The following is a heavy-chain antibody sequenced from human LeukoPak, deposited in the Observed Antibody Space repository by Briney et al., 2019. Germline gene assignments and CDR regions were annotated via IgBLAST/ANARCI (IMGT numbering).Heavy chain of an antibody. D-gene: IGHD6-19*01. CDR2: ISGSGGST. J-gene: IGHJ4*02. V-gene: IGHV3-23*01. CDR3: AKENDGYSSGWYGDY. Sequence: GGSLRLSCAASGFTVSSNYMSWVRQAPGKGLEWVSAISGSGGSTYYADSVKGRFTISRDNSKNTLYLQMNSLRAEDTAVYYCAKENDGYSSGWYGDYWGQGTLVTVSS. CDR1: GFTVSSNY.